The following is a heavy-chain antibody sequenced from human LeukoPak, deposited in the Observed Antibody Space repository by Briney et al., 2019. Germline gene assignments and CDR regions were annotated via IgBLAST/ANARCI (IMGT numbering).Heavy chain of an antibody. Sequence: GGSLRLSCAASGFTFSSYWMHSVRQAPGKGLVWFSRLNSDGSTTNYADSGKGRFTISRDNPKTTLYLQMNSLRAEDTAVYYCARVLSGERTPLDYWGQGTLVTVSS. CDR3: ARVLSGERTPLDY. V-gene: IGHV3-74*01. J-gene: IGHJ4*02. CDR1: GFTFSSYW. CDR2: LNSDGSTT. D-gene: IGHD4-17*01.